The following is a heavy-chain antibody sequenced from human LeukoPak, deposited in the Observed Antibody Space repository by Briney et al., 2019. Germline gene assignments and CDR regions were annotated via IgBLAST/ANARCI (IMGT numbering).Heavy chain of an antibody. Sequence: PGGSLRLSCAASGFTFSSYAMSWVRQAPGKGLEWVSAISGSGGSTYYADSVKGRFTISRDNSKNTLYLQMNNLRAEDTAVYYCASAPPIVVETATPDFDYWGQGTLVTVSS. CDR3: ASAPPIVVETATPDFDY. J-gene: IGHJ4*02. CDR2: ISGSGGST. V-gene: IGHV3-23*01. D-gene: IGHD2-21*02. CDR1: GFTFSSYA.